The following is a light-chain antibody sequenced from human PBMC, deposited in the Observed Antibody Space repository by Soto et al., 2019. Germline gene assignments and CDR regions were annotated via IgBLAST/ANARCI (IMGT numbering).Light chain of an antibody. Sequence: DIQMTQSPSSLSASVGDRITITCRASENIARHLNWYQQKPGKAPNLLIYAASNLQNGVPLQFRSSATRTDFTITISNLQPENFTTYYTQQSYSTLSITFGQGTRLEIK. CDR3: QQSYSTLSIT. CDR1: ENIARH. V-gene: IGKV1-39*01. J-gene: IGKJ5*01. CDR2: AAS.